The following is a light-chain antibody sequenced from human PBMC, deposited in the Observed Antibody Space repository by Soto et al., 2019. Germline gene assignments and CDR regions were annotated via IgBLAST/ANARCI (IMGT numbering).Light chain of an antibody. J-gene: IGLJ3*02. CDR3: QVWDTTSDPEGV. V-gene: IGLV3-21*04. CDR2: YDR. CDR1: DIGSKS. Sequence: SYELTQPPSVSETPGKTATITSGGSDIGSKSVNWYQQKPGQAPVLIMFYDRVRPSGIPARFSGSNSGNTATLTISGVEVGDEADYYCQVWDTTSDPEGVFGGGTKLTVL.